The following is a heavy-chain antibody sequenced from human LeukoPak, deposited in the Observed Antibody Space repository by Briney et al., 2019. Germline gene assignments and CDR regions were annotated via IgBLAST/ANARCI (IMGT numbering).Heavy chain of an antibody. V-gene: IGHV4-31*03. CDR3: ARDQGAEYSYENYGMDV. Sequence: PSQTLSLTCTVSGGSITIGGSSWTWIRQHPGKGLEWIGYISYSGSAYYNPSLKSRLTMLVDTSKNQFSLKLSSVTAADTAVYYCARDQGAEYSYENYGMDVWGQGTTVTVSS. CDR1: GGSITIGGSS. D-gene: IGHD5-18*01. J-gene: IGHJ6*02. CDR2: ISYSGSA.